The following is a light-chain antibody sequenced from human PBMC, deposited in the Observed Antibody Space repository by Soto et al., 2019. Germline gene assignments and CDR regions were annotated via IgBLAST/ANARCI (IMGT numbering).Light chain of an antibody. J-gene: IGKJ1*01. V-gene: IGKV3-20*01. CDR2: AAS. CDR1: QSVSNTY. CDR3: QQYGSSRWT. Sequence: GECATLSYMSRQSVSNTYLAWYQQKPGQAPRPLISAASTRAPGTPDRFSGSGSGTDFTLTISRLEPEDFAIYYCQQYGSSRWTFGQGTKVDIK.